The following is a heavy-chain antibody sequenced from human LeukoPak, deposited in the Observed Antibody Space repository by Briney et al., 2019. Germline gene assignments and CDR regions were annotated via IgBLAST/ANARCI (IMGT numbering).Heavy chain of an antibody. V-gene: IGHV3-74*01. Sequence: GGSLRLSCAASGFTFSSYRMHWVRQAPGKGLVWVSRINSDGSSTSYADSVKGRFTISRDNAKNTLYLQMNSLRAEDTAVYYCARVIAVAGNYYFDYWGQGTLVTVSS. D-gene: IGHD6-19*01. J-gene: IGHJ4*02. CDR3: ARVIAVAGNYYFDY. CDR2: INSDGSST. CDR1: GFTFSSYR.